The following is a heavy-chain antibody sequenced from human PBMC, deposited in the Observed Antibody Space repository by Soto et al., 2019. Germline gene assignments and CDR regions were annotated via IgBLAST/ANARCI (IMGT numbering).Heavy chain of an antibody. J-gene: IGHJ4*02. D-gene: IGHD3-22*01. Sequence: SETLSLTCTVSGGSISSYYWSWIRQHPGKGLEWIGYIYYSGSTYYNPSLKSRVTISVDTSKNQFSLKLSSVTAADTAVYYCASLSNPNYYDSSNWGQGTLVTVSS. CDR3: ASLSNPNYYDSSN. V-gene: IGHV4-59*06. CDR1: GGSISSYY. CDR2: IYYSGST.